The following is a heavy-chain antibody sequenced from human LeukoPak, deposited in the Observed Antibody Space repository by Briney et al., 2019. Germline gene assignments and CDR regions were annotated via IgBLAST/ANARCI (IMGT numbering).Heavy chain of an antibody. Sequence: SETLSLTCTVSGGSISSYYWSWIRQPPGKGLELIGYIYYSGSTNYNPSLKSRVTISVDTSKNQFSLKLSSVTAADTAVYYCARDSREDYYDSSGYYYDYYYYMDVWGKGTTVTVSS. CDR3: ARDSREDYYDSSGYYYDYYYYMDV. CDR2: IYYSGST. CDR1: GGSISSYY. V-gene: IGHV4-59*01. D-gene: IGHD3-22*01. J-gene: IGHJ6*03.